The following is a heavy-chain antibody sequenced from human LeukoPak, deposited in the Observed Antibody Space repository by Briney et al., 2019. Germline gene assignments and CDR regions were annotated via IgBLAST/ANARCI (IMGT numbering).Heavy chain of an antibody. V-gene: IGHV3-74*01. CDR2: TNRDGSST. CDR3: ARDSVEWYIFDY. Sequence: GSLRLSCAASGFTFSSYWMHWVRQAPGKGPVWVARTNRDGSSTAYADSVKGRFTISKDNAKNTLYLLMNSLRAEDTAVYYCARDSVEWYIFDYWGQGTLVTVSS. J-gene: IGHJ4*02. CDR1: GFTFSSYW. D-gene: IGHD3-3*01.